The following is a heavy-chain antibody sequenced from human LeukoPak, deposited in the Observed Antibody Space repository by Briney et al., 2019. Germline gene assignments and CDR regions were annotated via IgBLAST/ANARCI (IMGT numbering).Heavy chain of an antibody. Sequence: GSLRLSCAASGFTLSTYEMNWVRQAPGKGLEWVAYIGRCGVTTYYADSVKGRFTISGDNAKNSLNLQMNSLRAEDTAVYYCATLSDRNFYYSYGLDVWGQGTTVTVS. CDR3: ATLSDRNFYYSYGLDV. D-gene: IGHD1-14*01. CDR2: IGRCGVTT. CDR1: GFTLSTYE. J-gene: IGHJ6*02. V-gene: IGHV3-48*03.